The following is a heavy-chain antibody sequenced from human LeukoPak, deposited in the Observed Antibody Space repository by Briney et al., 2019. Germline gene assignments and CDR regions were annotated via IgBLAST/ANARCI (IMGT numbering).Heavy chain of an antibody. D-gene: IGHD6-13*01. Sequence: GGSLRLSCAGSGFTFRSYAMSWVRQSPVKGLEWVSAISDSGDGTYYADSVKGRFTISRDNSKNTLYLQMNSLRAEDTAVYYCASVSAAGTGFGYWGQGTLVTVSS. J-gene: IGHJ4*02. CDR2: ISDSGDGT. CDR1: GFTFRSYA. V-gene: IGHV3-23*01. CDR3: ASVSAAGTGFGY.